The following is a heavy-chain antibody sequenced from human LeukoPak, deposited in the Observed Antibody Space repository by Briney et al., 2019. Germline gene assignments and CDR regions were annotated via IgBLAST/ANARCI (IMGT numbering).Heavy chain of an antibody. V-gene: IGHV3-23*01. CDR1: GFTFSNYA. J-gene: IGHJ4*02. CDR2: INDRGGDT. D-gene: IGHD1-26*01. CDR3: AKGLRGNYDY. Sequence: GGSLRLSCAASGFTFSNYAMTWVRQAPGKGLEWFSAINDRGGDTYYADSVKGRFTISRDNSKNTLYLQMNRLRAEDTAVYYCAKGLRGNYDYWGQGTLVTVSS.